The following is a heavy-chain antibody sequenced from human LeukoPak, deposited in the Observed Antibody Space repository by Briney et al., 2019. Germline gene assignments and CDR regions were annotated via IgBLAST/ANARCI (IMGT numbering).Heavy chain of an antibody. D-gene: IGHD2-8*01. CDR3: ARDPANGIPDPFDI. CDR2: INPINGET. Sequence: ASVKVPCKASGYSFTAYFMHWVRQAPGQGLEWMGEINPINGETLFAQKFQGRVTMTRDTSISTAYMELSSLRSDDTAVYYCARDPANGIPDPFDIWGQGTLVTVSS. V-gene: IGHV1-2*02. J-gene: IGHJ3*02. CDR1: GYSFTAYF.